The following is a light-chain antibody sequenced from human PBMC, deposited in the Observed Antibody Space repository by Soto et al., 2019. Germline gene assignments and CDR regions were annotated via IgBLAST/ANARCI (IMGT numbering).Light chain of an antibody. V-gene: IGKV1-5*03. CDR2: KAS. CDR1: QTISSW. CDR3: QHYNSYSEA. Sequence: DIQMTQPPSTLSGSVGDRVTITRRASQTISSWLAWYQQKPGKAPKLLIYKASTLKSGVPSRFSGSGSGTEFTLTISSLQPDDFATYYFQHYNSYSEAVGQGTKVDIK. J-gene: IGKJ1*01.